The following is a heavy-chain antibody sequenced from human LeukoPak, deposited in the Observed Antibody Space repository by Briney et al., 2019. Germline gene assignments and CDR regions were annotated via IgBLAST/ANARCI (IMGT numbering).Heavy chain of an antibody. CDR1: GITFSNFA. D-gene: IGHD3-3*01. V-gene: IGHV3-23*01. Sequence: GGSLRLSCGASGITFSNFAMNWVRQAPGKGLEWVSAISGGGDSTYYADSVKGRFTISRDNAKNTLYLQINSLRAEETAMYYCAKDQYTDFWSGYHSRYYYYYYMDVWGKGTTVTVSS. CDR2: ISGGGDST. CDR3: AKDQYTDFWSGYHSRYYYYYYMDV. J-gene: IGHJ6*03.